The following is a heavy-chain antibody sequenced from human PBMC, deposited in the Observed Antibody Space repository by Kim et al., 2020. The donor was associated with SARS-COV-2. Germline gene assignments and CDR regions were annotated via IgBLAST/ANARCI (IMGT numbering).Heavy chain of an antibody. D-gene: IGHD3-10*01. CDR2: INHSGST. CDR1: GGSFSGYY. CDR3: ARGRGKGKNYYGMDV. J-gene: IGHJ6*02. Sequence: SETLSLTCAVYGGSFSGYYWSWIRQPPGKGLEWIGEINHSGSTNYNPSLKSRVTISVDTSKNQFSLKLSSVTAADTAVYYCARGRGKGKNYYGMDVWGQGTTVTVSS. V-gene: IGHV4-34*01.